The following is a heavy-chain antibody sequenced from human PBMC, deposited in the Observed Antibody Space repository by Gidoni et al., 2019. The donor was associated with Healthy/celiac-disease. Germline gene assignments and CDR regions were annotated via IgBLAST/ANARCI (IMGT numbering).Heavy chain of an antibody. CDR1: GYTFTSYY. V-gene: IGHV1-46*03. J-gene: IGHJ5*02. D-gene: IGHD6-19*01. CDR2: INPSGGST. CDR3: ARDLVGAVDGVGGWFDP. Sequence: QVQLVQSGAEVKKPGASVKVSCKASGYTFTSYYMHWVRQAPGQGLEWMGIINPSGGSTSYEQKFQGRVTMTRDTSTSTVYMELSSLRSEDTAVYYCARDLVGAVDGVGGWFDPWGQGTLVTVSS.